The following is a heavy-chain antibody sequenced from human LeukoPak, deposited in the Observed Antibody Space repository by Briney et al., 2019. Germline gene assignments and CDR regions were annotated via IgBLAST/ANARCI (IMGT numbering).Heavy chain of an antibody. CDR3: ARDLGRRYYGSGSYYNP. CDR2: IYTSGST. J-gene: IGHJ5*02. D-gene: IGHD3-10*01. Sequence: PSETLSLTCTVSGGSISSYYWSWIRQPAGKGLEWIGRIYTSGSTNYNPSLKSRVTMSVVTSKNQFSLKLSSVTAADTAVYYCARDLGRRYYGSGSYYNPWGQGTLVTVSS. CDR1: GGSISSYY. V-gene: IGHV4-4*07.